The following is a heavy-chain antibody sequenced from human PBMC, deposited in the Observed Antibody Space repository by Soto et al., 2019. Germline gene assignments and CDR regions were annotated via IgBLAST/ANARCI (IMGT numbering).Heavy chain of an antibody. D-gene: IGHD6-19*01. Sequence: QVHLVQSGAEEMQPGASVKVSCKASGYTFTALGIAWVRQAPGKGLGWGGWISTYIGPTRYAQNLQARVTLTTDRSTRTAYMELRSLRSDDTAVYFCGRDRKTYGSGWYELDYWGQGTAVTVSS. CDR1: GYTFTALG. CDR2: ISTYIGPT. V-gene: IGHV1-18*01. CDR3: GRDRKTYGSGWYELDY. J-gene: IGHJ4*02.